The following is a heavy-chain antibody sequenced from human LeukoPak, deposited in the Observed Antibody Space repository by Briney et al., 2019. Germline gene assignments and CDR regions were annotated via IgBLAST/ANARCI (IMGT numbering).Heavy chain of an antibody. CDR2: ISAYNGNT. Sequence: ASVKVSFKASGYTFISYGISWVRQAPGQGREWMGWISAYNGNTNYAQKLQGRVTMTTDTSTSTAYMELRSLRSDDTAVYYCARVGQKGYSSGWYAYWGQGTLVTVSS. D-gene: IGHD6-19*01. J-gene: IGHJ4*02. CDR3: ARVGQKGYSSGWYAY. V-gene: IGHV1-18*01. CDR1: GYTFISYG.